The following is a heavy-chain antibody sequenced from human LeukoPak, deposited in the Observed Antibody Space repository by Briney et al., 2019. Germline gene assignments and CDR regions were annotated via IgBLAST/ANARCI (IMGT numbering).Heavy chain of an antibody. V-gene: IGHV3-9*01. CDR3: ATSGWYGGDY. J-gene: IGHJ4*02. D-gene: IGHD6-19*01. Sequence: PGRSLRLSCAASGFTFDDYAMHWVRQAPGKGLEWVSGISWNSGSIGYADSVKGRFTISRDNAKNSLYLQMNSLRAEDTALYYCATSGWYGGDYWGQGTLVTVSS. CDR2: ISWNSGSI. CDR1: GFTFDDYA.